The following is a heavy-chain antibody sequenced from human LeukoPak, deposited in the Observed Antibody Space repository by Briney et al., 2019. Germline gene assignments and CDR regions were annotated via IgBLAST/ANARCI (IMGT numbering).Heavy chain of an antibody. CDR1: GFTFSTYW. CDR2: IDSDGTSR. D-gene: IGHD1-26*01. V-gene: IGHV3-74*01. J-gene: IGHJ4*02. Sequence: PGGSLRLSCEASGFTFSTYWMYWVRQAPGKGLVWVSRIDSDGTSRSYADSVRGRFTISRDNAKNTLFLQMDSLRAEDTAMYYCSRGMGSYYSLGYWGQGTLVTVSS. CDR3: SRGMGSYYSLGY.